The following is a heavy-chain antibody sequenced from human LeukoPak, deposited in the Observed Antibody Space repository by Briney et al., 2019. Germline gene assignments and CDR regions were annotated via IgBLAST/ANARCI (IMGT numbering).Heavy chain of an antibody. CDR1: GFTFDDYG. V-gene: IGHV3-20*04. CDR2: TNWNGGST. Sequence: GGSLRLSCAASGFTFDDYGMSWVRQAPGKGLEWVSGTNWNGGSTGYADSVKGRFTISRDNAKNSLYLQMNSLRAEDTALYYCARRSLWFGELPPYYYYGMDVWGQGTTVTVSS. J-gene: IGHJ6*02. CDR3: ARRSLWFGELPPYYYYGMDV. D-gene: IGHD3-10*01.